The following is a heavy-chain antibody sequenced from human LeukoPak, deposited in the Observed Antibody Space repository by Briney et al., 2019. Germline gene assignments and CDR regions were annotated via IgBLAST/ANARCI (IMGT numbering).Heavy chain of an antibody. CDR2: IYYSGST. CDR1: GGSISSYY. J-gene: IGHJ5*02. Sequence: SGTLSLTCTVSGGSISSYYWSWIRQPPGKGLEWIGYIYYSGSTNYNPSLKSRVTISVDTSKNQFSLKLSSVTAADTAVYYCARGVSEDYYDSRNWFDPWGQGTLVTVSS. CDR3: ARGVSEDYYDSRNWFDP. D-gene: IGHD3-22*01. V-gene: IGHV4-59*01.